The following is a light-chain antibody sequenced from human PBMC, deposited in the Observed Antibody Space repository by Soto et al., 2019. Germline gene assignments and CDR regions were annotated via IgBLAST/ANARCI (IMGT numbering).Light chain of an antibody. CDR1: SSDAGGYKY. V-gene: IGLV2-8*01. J-gene: IGLJ1*01. CDR3: SSYAGSNIDYV. Sequence: QSALTQPPSASGSPGQSVTISCTGTSSDAGGYKYVSWYQQHPGKVPKLMIYEVSKRPSGVPDRFSGSKSGNTASLTVSGLQAEDEADYYCSSYAGSNIDYVFGTGTKLTVL. CDR2: EVS.